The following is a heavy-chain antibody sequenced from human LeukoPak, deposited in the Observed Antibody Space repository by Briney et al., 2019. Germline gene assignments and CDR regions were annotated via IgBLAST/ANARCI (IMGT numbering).Heavy chain of an antibody. V-gene: IGHV1-18*01. CDR1: GYTFTSYG. D-gene: IGHD1-26*01. CDR3: ARDLQLGSYYYFDY. J-gene: IGHJ4*02. Sequence: ASVKVSCKASGYTFTSYGISWVRQAPGQGLEWMGWISAYNGNTNYAQKLQGRVTMTTDTSTSTAYMELRSLRSDDPAVYYCARDLQLGSYYYFDYWGQGTLVTVSS. CDR2: ISAYNGNT.